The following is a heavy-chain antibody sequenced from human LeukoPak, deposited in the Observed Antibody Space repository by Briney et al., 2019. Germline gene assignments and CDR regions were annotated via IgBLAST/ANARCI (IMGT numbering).Heavy chain of an antibody. V-gene: IGHV1-46*01. D-gene: IGHD3-10*01. Sequence: ASVKVSCKASGGTFSSYAISWVRQAPGQGLEWMGIINPSGGSTSYAQKFQGRVTMTRDMSTSTVYMELSSLRSEDTAAYYCAREYYYGSGNENYFDYWGQGTLVTVSS. CDR3: AREYYYGSGNENYFDY. CDR1: GGTFSSYA. CDR2: INPSGGST. J-gene: IGHJ4*02.